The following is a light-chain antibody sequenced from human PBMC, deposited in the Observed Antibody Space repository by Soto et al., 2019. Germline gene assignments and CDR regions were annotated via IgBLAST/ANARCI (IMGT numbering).Light chain of an antibody. J-gene: IGLJ2*01. V-gene: IGLV1-40*01. Sequence: QPVLTQPPSVSGAPGQKVIISCTGSSSNIGAGYDVHWYQQLPGTAPKLLIYSNNNRPSGVPDRLSGSKSGTSASLAITGLQVEDEADYYCQSYDSSLSAAVFGGGTKVTVL. CDR1: SSNIGAGYD. CDR2: SNN. CDR3: QSYDSSLSAAV.